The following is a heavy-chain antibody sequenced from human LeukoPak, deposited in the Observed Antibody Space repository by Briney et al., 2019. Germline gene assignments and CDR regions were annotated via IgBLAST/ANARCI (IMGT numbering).Heavy chain of an antibody. CDR1: GYTFTGYY. J-gene: IGHJ4*02. D-gene: IGHD2-2*02. Sequence: ASVKVSRKASGYTFTGYYMHWVRQAPGQGLEWMGWINPNSGGTNYAQKFQGTVTVTRDTSISTAYMELSRLRSDDTAVYYCARGYCSTTSCYTGLPLGYWGQGTLVTVSS. V-gene: IGHV1-2*02. CDR2: INPNSGGT. CDR3: ARGYCSTTSCYTGLPLGY.